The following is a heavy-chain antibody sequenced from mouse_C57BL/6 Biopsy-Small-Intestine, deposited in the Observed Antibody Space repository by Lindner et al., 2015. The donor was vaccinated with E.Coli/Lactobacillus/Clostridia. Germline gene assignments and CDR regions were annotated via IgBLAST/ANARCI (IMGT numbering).Heavy chain of an antibody. Sequence: SVKVSCKASGYSFTGHHIHWVRQAPGQGLEWMGWISGYNGNTNYAPKFQGRVTMTTDTSTSTVYMELRSLTSDDTAVYYCAKDRSTSPELDYWGQGTLVTVS. J-gene: IGHJ3*01. CDR1: GYSFTGHH. V-gene: IGHV1-66*01. CDR3: AKDRSTSPELDY. CDR2: ISGYNGNT. D-gene: IGHD6-1*01.